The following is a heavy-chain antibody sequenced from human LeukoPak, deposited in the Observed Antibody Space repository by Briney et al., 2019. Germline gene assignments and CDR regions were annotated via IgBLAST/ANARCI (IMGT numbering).Heavy chain of an antibody. V-gene: IGHV4-39*01. CDR3: ARGITGTTSTGAFDI. CDR1: GGSISSSSYY. J-gene: IGHJ3*02. D-gene: IGHD1-7*01. Sequence: PSETLSLTCTVSGGSISSSSYYWGWIRQPPGKGLEWIGSIYYSGSTYYNPPLKSRVTISVDTSKNQFSLKLSSVTAADTAVYYCARGITGTTSTGAFDIWGQGTMVTVSS. CDR2: IYYSGST.